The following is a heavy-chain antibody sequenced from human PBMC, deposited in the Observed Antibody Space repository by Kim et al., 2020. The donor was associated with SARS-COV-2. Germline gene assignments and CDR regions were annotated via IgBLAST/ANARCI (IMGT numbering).Heavy chain of an antibody. CDR1: GFTFSSYS. D-gene: IGHD2-21*02. V-gene: IGHV3-21*01. Sequence: GGSLRLSCAASGFTFSSYSMNWVRQAPGKGLEWVSSISSSSIYIYYADSVKGRFTISRDNAKNSLYLQMNSLRAEDTAVYYCARDRGCGGDCYPYYYYGMDVWGQGTTVTVSS. CDR2: ISSSSIYI. J-gene: IGHJ6*02. CDR3: ARDRGCGGDCYPYYYYGMDV.